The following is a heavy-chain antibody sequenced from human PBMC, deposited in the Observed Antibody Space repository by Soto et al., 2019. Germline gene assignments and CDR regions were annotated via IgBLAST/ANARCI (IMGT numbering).Heavy chain of an antibody. Sequence: GSLRLSCAASGFTFSSYAMHWVRQAPGKGLEWVAVISYDGSNKYYADSVKGRFTISRDNSKNTLYLQMNSLRAEDTAVYYCARLVYYYDSSSDRAFQHWGQGTLVTVSS. D-gene: IGHD3-22*01. J-gene: IGHJ1*01. CDR2: ISYDGSNK. CDR1: GFTFSSYA. CDR3: ARLVYYYDSSSDRAFQH. V-gene: IGHV3-30-3*01.